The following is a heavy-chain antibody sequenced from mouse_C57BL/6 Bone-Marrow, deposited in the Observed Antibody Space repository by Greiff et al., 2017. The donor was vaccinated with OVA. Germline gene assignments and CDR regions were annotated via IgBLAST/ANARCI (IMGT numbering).Heavy chain of an antibody. J-gene: IGHJ4*01. CDR3: ASLEAYAMDY. CDR2: IYPSDSET. CDR1: GYTFTSYW. V-gene: IGHV1-61*01. Sequence: QVQLKQPGAELVRPGSSVKLSCKASGYTFTSYWMDWVKQRPGQGLEWIGNIYPSDSETHYNQKFKDKATLTVDKSSSTAYMQLSSLTSEDSAVYYCASLEAYAMDYWGQGTSVTVSS.